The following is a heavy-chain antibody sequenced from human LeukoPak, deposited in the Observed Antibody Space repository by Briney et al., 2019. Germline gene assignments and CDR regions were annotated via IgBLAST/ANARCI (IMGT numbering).Heavy chain of an antibody. CDR1: GGSISSYY. CDR2: IYYSGST. V-gene: IGHV4-31*03. J-gene: IGHJ3*02. Sequence: LSLTCTVSGGSISSYYWSWIRQHPGKGLEWIGYIYYSGSTYYNPSLKSRVTISVDTSKNQFSLKLSSVTAADTAVYYCARDSDAGLRDAFDIWGQGTMVTVSS. D-gene: IGHD4-17*01. CDR3: ARDSDAGLRDAFDI.